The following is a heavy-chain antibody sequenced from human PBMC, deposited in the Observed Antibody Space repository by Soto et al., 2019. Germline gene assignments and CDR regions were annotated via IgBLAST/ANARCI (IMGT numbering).Heavy chain of an antibody. D-gene: IGHD6-19*01. Sequence: SVKVSCKASGGTFSSYSISWVLQAPGQGLEWMGGIIPIFGTANYAQKFQGRVTITADESTSTAYMELSSLRSEDTAVYYCARERAAVAGDAFDIWGQGTMVTVS. CDR3: ARERAAVAGDAFDI. CDR2: IIPIFGTA. V-gene: IGHV1-69*13. J-gene: IGHJ3*02. CDR1: GGTFSSYS.